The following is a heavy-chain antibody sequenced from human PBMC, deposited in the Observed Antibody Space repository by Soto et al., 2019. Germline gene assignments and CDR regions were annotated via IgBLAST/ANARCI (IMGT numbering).Heavy chain of an antibody. CDR1: GFAFSDYG. CDR2: IFYDGSHK. V-gene: IGHV3-33*01. J-gene: IGHJ6*02. CDR3: ARRRSTVTTPWFYHGMDV. Sequence: QVHLEESGGGVVQPGRSLRLSCTASGFAFSDYGMHWVRQAPGNGLEWVAIIFYDGSHKYYADSVKGRFTISRDNSRNTVELQMNSLRAEDTATYFCARRRSTVTTPWFYHGMDVWGRGTTVTVSS. D-gene: IGHD4-17*01.